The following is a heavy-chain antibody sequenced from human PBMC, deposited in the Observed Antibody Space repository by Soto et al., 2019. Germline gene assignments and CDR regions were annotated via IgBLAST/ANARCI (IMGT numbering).Heavy chain of an antibody. V-gene: IGHV3-7*03. CDR2: IKADGSET. J-gene: IGHJ4*02. Sequence: LRLSCVASGFSFSTYWMSWVRQVPGTGLEWVANIKADGSETHYVDSVRGRFTISRDNAKTSLYLQVNSLRAEDTAVYYCAKGGHIDFCGQGTLVTVSS. CDR1: GFSFSTYW. CDR3: AKGGHIDF. D-gene: IGHD3-16*01.